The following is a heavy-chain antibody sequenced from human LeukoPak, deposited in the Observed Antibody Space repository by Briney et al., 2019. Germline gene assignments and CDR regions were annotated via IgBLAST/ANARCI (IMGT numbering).Heavy chain of an antibody. CDR2: ISGSGVST. J-gene: IGHJ4*02. D-gene: IGHD3-3*01. V-gene: IGHV3-23*01. CDR3: AKRHYDFWSGYQNQMYYFDY. Sequence: GGSLRLSCAASGFTFSSYAMSWVRQAPGKGLEWVSAISGSGVSTYYADSVKGRFTISRDSSKNTLYLQMNSLRAEDTAVYYCAKRHYDFWSGYQNQMYYFDYWGQGTLVTVSS. CDR1: GFTFSSYA.